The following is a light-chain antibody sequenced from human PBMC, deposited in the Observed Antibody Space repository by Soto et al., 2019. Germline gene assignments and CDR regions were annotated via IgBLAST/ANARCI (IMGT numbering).Light chain of an antibody. Sequence: DIQMTQSPSTLSASVGDRVTITCRAGQGISGWLAWYQQKAGKAPRLLIFDASSLMSGVPSRFSGSGYGTEFTLTINRLQPDDSATYYCQQYDSFSVWTFGQGTKVEIK. CDR1: QGISGW. J-gene: IGKJ1*01. CDR2: DAS. CDR3: QQYDSFSVWT. V-gene: IGKV1-5*01.